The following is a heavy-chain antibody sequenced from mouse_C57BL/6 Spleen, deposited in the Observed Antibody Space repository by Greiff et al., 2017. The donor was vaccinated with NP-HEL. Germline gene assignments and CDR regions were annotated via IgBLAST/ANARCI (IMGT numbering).Heavy chain of an antibody. CDR1: GYSFTGYY. D-gene: IGHD1-1*01. CDR2: INPSTGGT. Sequence: EVQLQQSGPELVKPGASVKISCKASGYSFTGYYMNWVKQSPEKSLEWIGEINPSTGGTTNNQKFKAKATLTVDKSSSTAYMQLKSLTSEDSAVYYCARRDYYGSSMDYWGQGTSVTVSS. J-gene: IGHJ4*01. CDR3: ARRDYYGSSMDY. V-gene: IGHV1-42*01.